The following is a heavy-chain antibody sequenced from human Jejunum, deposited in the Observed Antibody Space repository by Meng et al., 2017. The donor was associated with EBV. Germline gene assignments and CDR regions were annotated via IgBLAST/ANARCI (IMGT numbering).Heavy chain of an antibody. CDR1: GGSFNYYY. D-gene: IGHD6-19*01. J-gene: IGHJ4*02. Sequence: LQQWGAGLLKPSETLSPPCAGHGGSFNYYYWTWIRQPPGKGLEWIGEIIHSGSTNYDPSLKSRVTISVDRSKNQFSLKLTSVTAADTAVYYCARKAVPGTFARPKFDYWGQGTLVTVSS. CDR3: ARKAVPGTFARPKFDY. V-gene: IGHV4-34*12. CDR2: IIHSGST.